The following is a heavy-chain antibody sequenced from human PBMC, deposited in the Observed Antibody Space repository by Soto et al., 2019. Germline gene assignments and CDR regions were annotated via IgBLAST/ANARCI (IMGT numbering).Heavy chain of an antibody. CDR2: FDPEDGET. V-gene: IGHV1-24*01. J-gene: IGHJ3*02. Sequence: GRSVKVSCKVSGYTLTELSMHWVRQAPGKGLEWMGGFDPEDGETIYAQKFQCRVTMTEDTSTETAYMELSSLRSEDTAVYYCATLVGATIAFDIWGQGTMVTVSS. CDR1: GYTLTELS. D-gene: IGHD1-26*01. CDR3: ATLVGATIAFDI.